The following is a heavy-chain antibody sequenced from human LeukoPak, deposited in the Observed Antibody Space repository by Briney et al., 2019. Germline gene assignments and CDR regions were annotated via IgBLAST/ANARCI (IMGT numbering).Heavy chain of an antibody. Sequence: GGSLRLSCAASGFTVSSNYMSWVRQAPGKGLEWVSVIYSGDNTYYADSVKGRFTISRDNSKNTLYLQMNSLRAEDTAVYYCAKEVEDFRAYYGMDVGGQGTTVTVSS. J-gene: IGHJ6*02. CDR1: GFTVSSNY. CDR3: AKEVEDFRAYYGMDV. D-gene: IGHD2-15*01. V-gene: IGHV3-66*02. CDR2: IYSGDNT.